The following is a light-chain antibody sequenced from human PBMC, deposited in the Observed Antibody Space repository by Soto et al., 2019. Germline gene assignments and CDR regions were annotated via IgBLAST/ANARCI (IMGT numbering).Light chain of an antibody. V-gene: IGKV1-5*03. J-gene: IGKJ3*01. CDR2: KAS. CDR1: QSISGW. Sequence: DIQMTQSPSTLSASVGDRVIITCRASQSISGWLAWYQQKPGKAPKLLIYKASSLESGVPSRFSGSGSGTEFTLTISSLQPDDFATYYCQQYNSYSLFSFGPGTKVDIK. CDR3: QQYNSYSLFS.